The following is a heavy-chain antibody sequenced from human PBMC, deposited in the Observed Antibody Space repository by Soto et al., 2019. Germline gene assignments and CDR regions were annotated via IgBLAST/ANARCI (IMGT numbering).Heavy chain of an antibody. CDR3: ARAPGGNVAFDY. D-gene: IGHD2-15*01. CDR2: INAGNGNT. CDR1: GYTFTSYA. V-gene: IGHV1-3*01. J-gene: IGHJ4*02. Sequence: GASVKVSCKASGYTFTSYAMHWVRQAPGQRLEWMGWINAGNGNTKYSQKFQGRVTITTDTSASTAYMELSSLRSEDTAVYYCARAPGGNVAFDYWGQGTLVTVSS.